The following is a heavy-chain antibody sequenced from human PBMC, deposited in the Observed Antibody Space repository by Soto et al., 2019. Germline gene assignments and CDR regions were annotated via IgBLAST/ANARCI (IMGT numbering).Heavy chain of an antibody. Sequence: SVEVSCQASGYTLTSYDINWVRQATGQGLEWMGWMNPNSGNTGYAQKFQGRVTMTRNTSISTAYMELSSLRSEDTAVYYCARGRYPELRFYGMDVWGQGTTVTVSS. CDR2: MNPNSGNT. V-gene: IGHV1-8*01. CDR3: ARGRYPELRFYGMDV. J-gene: IGHJ6*02. CDR1: GYTLTSYD. D-gene: IGHD3-3*01.